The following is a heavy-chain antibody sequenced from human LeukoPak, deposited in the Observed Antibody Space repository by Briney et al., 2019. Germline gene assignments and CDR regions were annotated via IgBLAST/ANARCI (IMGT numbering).Heavy chain of an antibody. V-gene: IGHV4-4*07. CDR2: IYTSGST. J-gene: IGHJ6*03. Sequence: SESLSLTCTVSGGSIGSYYPSWIRQPAGKGLEWIGRIYTSGSTNYNPSLTRRVTMSVDTSKNQFSLKLSSVTAADTAVYYCARDAVVVPAAISRYYYYYMDVWGKGTTVTVSS. D-gene: IGHD2-2*02. CDR3: ARDAVVVPAAISRYYYYYMDV. CDR1: GGSIGSYY.